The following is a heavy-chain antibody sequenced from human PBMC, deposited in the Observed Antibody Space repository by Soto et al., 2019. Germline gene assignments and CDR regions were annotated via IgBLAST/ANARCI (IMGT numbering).Heavy chain of an antibody. CDR3: ARTRDYYRSGTGGMDV. CDR1: GYTFTSYA. J-gene: IGHJ6*02. D-gene: IGHD3-10*01. V-gene: IGHV1-2*02. Sequence: ASVKVSCKASGYTFTSYAMHWVRQAPGQGLEWMGWINPNSGGTNYAQKFQGRVTMTRDASISTAYMELSRLRSDDTAVYYCARTRDYYRSGTGGMDVWGQAPTVTVSS. CDR2: INPNSGGT.